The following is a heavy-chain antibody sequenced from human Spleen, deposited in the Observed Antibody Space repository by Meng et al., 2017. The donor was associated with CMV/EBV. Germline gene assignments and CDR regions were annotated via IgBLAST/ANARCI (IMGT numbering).Heavy chain of an antibody. Sequence: GESLKISCAASGFTFSDYYMSWIRQAPGKGLEWVSVIYSGGSTTYYADSVKGRFTISRDNSKNTLYLQINSLRAEDTAVYYCAKDVRRGIDFWGQGTLVTVSS. J-gene: IGHJ4*02. CDR1: GFTFSDYY. CDR2: IYSGGSTT. CDR3: AKDVRRGIDF. V-gene: IGHV3-23*03. D-gene: IGHD3-16*01.